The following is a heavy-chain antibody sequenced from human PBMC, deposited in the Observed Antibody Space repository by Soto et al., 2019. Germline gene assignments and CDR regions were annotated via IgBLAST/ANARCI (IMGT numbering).Heavy chain of an antibody. D-gene: IGHD2-15*01. CDR2: MFHSGGT. Sequence: SETLSLTCAVSGGSISSGDYAWSWIRQPPGKGLEWIGSMFHSGGTNYNPSLKSRVTMSVDKSKNQFSLKLSSVTAADTAVYYCARVVIRMAIQSIDSWGPGSLVTVSS. CDR3: ARVVIRMAIQSIDS. CDR1: GGSISSGDYA. V-gene: IGHV4-30-2*01. J-gene: IGHJ4*02.